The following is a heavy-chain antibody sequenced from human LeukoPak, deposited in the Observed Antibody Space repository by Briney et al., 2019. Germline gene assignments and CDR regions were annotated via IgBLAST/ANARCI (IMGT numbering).Heavy chain of an antibody. J-gene: IGHJ4*02. CDR3: AKDIGGYSYGFGGFLDY. Sequence: GGSLRLSCAASGFTFDDYGMSWVRQAPGKGLEWVSLISWDGGSTYYADSVKGRFTISRDNSKNSLYLQMNSLRTEDTALYYCAKDIGGYSYGFGGFLDYWGQGTLVTVSS. D-gene: IGHD5-18*01. CDR2: ISWDGGST. V-gene: IGHV3-43*02. CDR1: GFTFDDYG.